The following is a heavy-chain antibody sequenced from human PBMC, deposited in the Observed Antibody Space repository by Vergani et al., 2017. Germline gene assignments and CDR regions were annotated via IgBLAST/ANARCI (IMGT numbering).Heavy chain of an antibody. CDR2: IKQDGSEK. J-gene: IGHJ1*01. CDR3: ARVYCSSTSCYAGAEYFQH. V-gene: IGHV3-7*01. CDR1: GFTFSSYW. D-gene: IGHD2-2*01. Sequence: EVQLVESGGGLVQPGGSLRLSCAASGFTFSSYWMSWVRQAPGKGLEWVANIKQDGSEKYYVDSVKGRFTISRDNAKNSLYLQMNSLRAEDTAVYYCARVYCSSTSCYAGAEYFQHWGQGTLVTVSS.